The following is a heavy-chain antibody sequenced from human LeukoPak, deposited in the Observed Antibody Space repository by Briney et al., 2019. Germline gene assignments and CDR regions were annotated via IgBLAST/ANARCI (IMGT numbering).Heavy chain of an antibody. D-gene: IGHD3-3*01. V-gene: IGHV1-18*01. J-gene: IGHJ6*02. CDR3: ARALFGVVIKYYYGMDV. Sequence: ASVKVSCTASGYTFTSYGIRWVRQAPGQGLEWMGWISAYNGNTNYAQKLQGRVTMTTDTSTSTAYMELRSLRSDDTAVYYCARALFGVVIKYYYGMDVWGQGTTVTVSS. CDR1: GYTFTSYG. CDR2: ISAYNGNT.